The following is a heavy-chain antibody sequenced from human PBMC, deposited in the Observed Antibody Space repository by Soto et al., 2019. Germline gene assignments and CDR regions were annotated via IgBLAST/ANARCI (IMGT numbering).Heavy chain of an antibody. Sequence: ASVKVSSKASGYTFTSYFVHWVRQAPGQGLEWMGIINPSGGTISYAEKFQGRVTMTRDTSTSTVFMELTSLTSEDTALYYCARARPGGNPYYYYGMDFWGQGTTVTVSS. J-gene: IGHJ6*02. CDR1: GYTFTSYF. D-gene: IGHD2-15*01. CDR2: INPSGGTI. V-gene: IGHV1-46*01. CDR3: ARARPGGNPYYYYGMDF.